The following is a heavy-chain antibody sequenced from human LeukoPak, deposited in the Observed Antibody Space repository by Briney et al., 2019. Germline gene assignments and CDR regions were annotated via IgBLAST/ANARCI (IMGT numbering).Heavy chain of an antibody. D-gene: IGHD2-2*01. CDR1: GFTFSSYW. J-gene: IGHJ5*02. CDR3: SSGIRVPASIGNWFDP. V-gene: IGHV3-7*01. Sequence: GGSLRLSCTASGFTFSSYWMSWVRQAPGEGLEWVANINQDASEKYYVDSVKGRFTISRENAKNAMYLQMNSLRAEDTAVYYWSSGIRVPASIGNWFDPFGQGTLVTVSS. CDR2: INQDASEK.